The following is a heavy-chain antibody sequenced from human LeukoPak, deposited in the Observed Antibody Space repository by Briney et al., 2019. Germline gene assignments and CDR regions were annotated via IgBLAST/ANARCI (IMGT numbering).Heavy chain of an antibody. CDR2: IWSDGSNK. D-gene: IGHD6-19*01. V-gene: IGHV3-33*01. Sequence: PGGSLRLSWAASGFIFSNYGMPGVRKAPGKGLGGGPVIWSDGSNKYYTDSVKGRFTISRDNSKNTLYLQMNSLRVEDTAVYYCARALYSGAWYGGDYWGQGTLVTVSS. CDR1: GFIFSNYG. J-gene: IGHJ4*02. CDR3: ARALYSGAWYGGDY.